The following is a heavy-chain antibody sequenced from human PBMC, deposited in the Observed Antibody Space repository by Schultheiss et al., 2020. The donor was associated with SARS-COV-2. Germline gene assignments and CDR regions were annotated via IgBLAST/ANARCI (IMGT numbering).Heavy chain of an antibody. CDR1: GFTFSSYA. CDR3: AKLDYYESS. J-gene: IGHJ5*02. Sequence: GGSLRLSCAASGFTFSSYAMSWVRQAPGKGLEWVSAISGSGGRTYYADSVKGRFTISRDNSKNTLYLQMNSMSAADTAVYYCAKLDYYESSWDQGTLVTVSS. CDR2: ISGSGGRT. D-gene: IGHD3-22*01. V-gene: IGHV3-23*01.